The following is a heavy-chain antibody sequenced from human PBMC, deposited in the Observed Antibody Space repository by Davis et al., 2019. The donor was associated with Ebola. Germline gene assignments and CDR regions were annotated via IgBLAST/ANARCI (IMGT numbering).Heavy chain of an antibody. CDR3: AGGVGATPYGMDV. V-gene: IGHV1-69*13. Sequence: AASVKVSCKASGGTFSSYAISWVRQAPGQGLEWMGGIIPIFGTANYAQKFQGRVTITANESTSTAYMELSSLRSEDTAVYYCAGGVGATPYGMDVWGQGTTVTVSS. CDR1: GGTFSSYA. D-gene: IGHD1-26*01. J-gene: IGHJ6*02. CDR2: IIPIFGTA.